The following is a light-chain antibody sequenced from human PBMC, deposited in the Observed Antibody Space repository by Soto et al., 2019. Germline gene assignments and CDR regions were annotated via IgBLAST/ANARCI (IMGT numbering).Light chain of an antibody. J-gene: IGKJ5*01. Sequence: AIQMTHSPSSLPSSVGYRFTTTCRASQGIRDDLAWYQQKPGRAPRLLIYDASTLQDGVPSRFSSSGSGTDFTLIISGLQAEDFATYYCLQHYSYPFTFGQGTRLEI. CDR3: LQHYSYPFT. CDR1: QGIRDD. CDR2: DAS. V-gene: IGKV1-6*01.